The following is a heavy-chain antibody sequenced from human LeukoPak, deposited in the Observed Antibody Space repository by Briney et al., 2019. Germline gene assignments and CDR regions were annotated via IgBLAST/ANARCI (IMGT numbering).Heavy chain of an antibody. J-gene: IGHJ5*02. V-gene: IGHV1-69*04. CDR2: IIPILGIA. CDR3: ARDSPTTVVTNWFDP. Sequence: GASVKVSCKASGGTFSSYAISWVRQAPGQGFEWMGRIIPILGIANYAQKFQGRVTITADKSTSTAYMELSSLRSEDTAVYYCARDSPTTVVTNWFDPWGQGTLVTVSS. D-gene: IGHD4-23*01. CDR1: GGTFSSYA.